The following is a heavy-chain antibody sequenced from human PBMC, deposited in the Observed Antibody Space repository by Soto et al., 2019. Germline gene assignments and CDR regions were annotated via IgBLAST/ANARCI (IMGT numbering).Heavy chain of an antibody. D-gene: IGHD3-3*01. CDR3: TRFLEWLPHDY. CDR2: ISAYNGNT. Sequence: GASVKVSCKASGYTITSYAISCVRQAPGQGLEWMGWISAYNGNTNYAQKLQGRVTMTTDTSTSTAYMELRSLRSDDTAVYYCTRFLEWLPHDYWGQGTLVTVSS. J-gene: IGHJ4*02. CDR1: GYTITSYA. V-gene: IGHV1-18*01.